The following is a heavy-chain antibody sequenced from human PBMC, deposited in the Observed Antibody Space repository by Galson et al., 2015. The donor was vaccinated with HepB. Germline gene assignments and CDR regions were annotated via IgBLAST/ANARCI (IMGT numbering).Heavy chain of an antibody. CDR3: ARGYYYGSGSYYEPLDY. V-gene: IGHV3-33*01. Sequence: SLRLSCAASGFTFSSYGMHWVRQAPGKGLEWVAVIWYDGSNKYYADSVKGRFTISRDNSKNTLYLQMNSLRAEDTAVYYCARGYYYGSGSYYEPLDYWGQGTLVTVSS. CDR2: IWYDGSNK. D-gene: IGHD3-10*01. CDR1: GFTFSSYG. J-gene: IGHJ4*02.